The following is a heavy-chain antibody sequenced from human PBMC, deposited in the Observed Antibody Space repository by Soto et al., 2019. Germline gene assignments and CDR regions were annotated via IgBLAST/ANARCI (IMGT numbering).Heavy chain of an antibody. Sequence: ASVKVSCKASGYTFTSYDINWVRQATGQGLEWMGWMNPNSGNTGYAQKFQGRVTMTRNTSISTAYMELSSLRSEDTAVYYCASFGWYCGGDCYSVYWGQGTLVTVSS. CDR1: GYTFTSYD. V-gene: IGHV1-8*01. CDR3: ASFGWYCGGDCYSVY. CDR2: MNPNSGNT. J-gene: IGHJ4*02. D-gene: IGHD2-21*01.